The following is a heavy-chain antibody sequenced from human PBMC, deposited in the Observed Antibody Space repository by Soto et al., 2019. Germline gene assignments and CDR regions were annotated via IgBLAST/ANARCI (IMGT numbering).Heavy chain of an antibody. CDR1: GGTFSSYA. Sequence: QVQLVQSGAEVKKPGSSVKVSCKASGGTFSSYAISWVRQAPGQGLEWMGGIIPIFGTANYAQKFQGRVTITAYESTSTAYMELSSLRSEDTAVYYCARRLGVTHFDFWSGCYRPYNWFDPWGQGTLITVSS. CDR3: ARRLGVTHFDFWSGCYRPYNWFDP. D-gene: IGHD3-3*01. J-gene: IGHJ5*02. V-gene: IGHV1-69*12. CDR2: IIPIFGTA.